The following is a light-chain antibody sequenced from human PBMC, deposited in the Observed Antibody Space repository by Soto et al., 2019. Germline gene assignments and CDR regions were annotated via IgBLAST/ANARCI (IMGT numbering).Light chain of an antibody. V-gene: IGKV1-39*01. J-gene: IGKJ4*01. Sequence: DIQMTQSPSSLSASVGDRVTITCRASQSISSYLNWYQQKPGKAPKLLIYAASSLQSGVPSRFSGSGSGTDFTLTISSLRPEDFAPYYCQQSYSTPRTFCGGTKAEIK. CDR2: AAS. CDR3: QQSYSTPRT. CDR1: QSISSY.